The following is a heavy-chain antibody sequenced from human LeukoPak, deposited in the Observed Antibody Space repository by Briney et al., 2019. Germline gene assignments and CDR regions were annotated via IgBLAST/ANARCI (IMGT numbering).Heavy chain of an antibody. J-gene: IGHJ4*02. CDR1: GFTVSSNY. CDR2: IYSGGST. V-gene: IGHV3-53*01. Sequence: GGSLRLSCAASGFTVSSNYMSWVRQAPGKGLEWVSVIYSGGSTYYADSVKGRFTISRDNSKNTLYLQMNSLRAEDTAVYYCARVFGYNHFDCWGQGTLVTVSS. D-gene: IGHD5-24*01. CDR3: ARVFGYNHFDC.